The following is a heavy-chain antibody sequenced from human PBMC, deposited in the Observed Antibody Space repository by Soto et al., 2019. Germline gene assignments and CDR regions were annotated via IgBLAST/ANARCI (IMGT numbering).Heavy chain of an antibody. D-gene: IGHD6-13*01. CDR2: INHSGST. J-gene: IGHJ4*02. V-gene: IGHV4-34*01. Sequence: QVQLQQWGAGLLKPSETLSLTCAVYGGSFSGYYWSWIRQPPGKGLEWIGEINHSGSTNYNPSLKSRVTISVDTSKNKFSLKLSSVTAADTAVYYCARALAAAGLIDYWGQGTLVTVSS. CDR1: GGSFSGYY. CDR3: ARALAAAGLIDY.